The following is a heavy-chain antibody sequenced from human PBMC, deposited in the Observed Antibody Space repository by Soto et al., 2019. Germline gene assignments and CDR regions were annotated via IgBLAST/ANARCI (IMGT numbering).Heavy chain of an antibody. D-gene: IGHD5-12*01. Sequence: GVLRRSLSASGFPFSSYSMNCVRQAPGKGLEWVSSISSSSSYIYYADSVKGRFTISRDNAKNSLYLQMKSLRAEDTAVYYCARDLFEMATISHYYGMDVWGQGTTVTVSS. CDR2: ISSSSSYI. CDR3: ARDLFEMATISHYYGMDV. V-gene: IGHV3-21*01. CDR1: GFPFSSYS. J-gene: IGHJ6*02.